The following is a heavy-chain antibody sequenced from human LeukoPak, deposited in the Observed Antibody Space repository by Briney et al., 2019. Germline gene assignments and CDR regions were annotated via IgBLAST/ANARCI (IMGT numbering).Heavy chain of an antibody. J-gene: IGHJ4*02. Sequence: EASVTVSCKASGYTFTSYYMHWVRQAPGQGLEWMGIINPSGGSTSYAQKFQGRVTMTRDTSTSTVYMELSSLRSEDKAVYYCARDGGYDFWSGYHRPDYWGQGTLVTVSS. CDR2: INPSGGST. CDR3: ARDGGYDFWSGYHRPDY. V-gene: IGHV1-46*01. D-gene: IGHD3-3*01. CDR1: GYTFTSYY.